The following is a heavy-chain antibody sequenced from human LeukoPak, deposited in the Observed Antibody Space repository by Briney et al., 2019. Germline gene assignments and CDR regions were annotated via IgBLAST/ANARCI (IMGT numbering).Heavy chain of an antibody. J-gene: IGHJ4*02. V-gene: IGHV3-7*01. Sequence: GGSLRLSCAASGISLSRYWMSWVRQAPGEGLEWVANIKQDESEKDYVDSVRGRFTISRDNAKNSLYLQMNSLRAEDTAVYSCARDKTRGLGYSYSKSGNYFDYWGQGTLVTVSS. CDR3: ARDKTRGLGYSYSKSGNYFDY. CDR2: IKQDESEK. D-gene: IGHD5-18*01. CDR1: GISLSRYW.